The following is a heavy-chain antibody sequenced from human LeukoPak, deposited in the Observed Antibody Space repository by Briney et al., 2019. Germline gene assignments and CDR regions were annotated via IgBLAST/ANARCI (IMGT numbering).Heavy chain of an antibody. CDR3: TRWLTVDRAYDP. CDR1: GFTFGDLA. Sequence: SLRLSCAASGFTFGDLAMNWVRHAPGKTLECLAFIRRQASGGTTEYAASVKGRFTISRDDSKSIAYLQMNSLKTEDTAVYYCTRWLTVDRAYDPWGQGTPVTVSS. CDR2: IRRQASGGTT. J-gene: IGHJ5*02. D-gene: IGHD3-22*01. V-gene: IGHV3-49*04.